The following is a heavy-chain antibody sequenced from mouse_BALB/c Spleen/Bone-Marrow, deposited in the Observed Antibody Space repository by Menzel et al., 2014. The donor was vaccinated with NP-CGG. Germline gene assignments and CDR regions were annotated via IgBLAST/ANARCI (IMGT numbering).Heavy chain of an antibody. CDR1: GYTFTSYW. CDR3: ARAPLLRLRNYFDY. CDR2: INPNTGYT. D-gene: IGHD1-2*01. Sequence: QVQLQQSGAELAKPGASVKMSCKASGYTFTSYWMHWVKQRPGQGLERIGYINPNTGYTEYNQKFKDKATLTADKSSSTAYMQLSSLTSEDSAVYYCARAPLLRLRNYFDYWGQGTTLTVSS. J-gene: IGHJ2*01. V-gene: IGHV1-7*01.